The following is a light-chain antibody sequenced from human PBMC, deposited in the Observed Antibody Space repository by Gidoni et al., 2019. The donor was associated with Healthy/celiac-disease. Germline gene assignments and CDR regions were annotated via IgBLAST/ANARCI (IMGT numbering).Light chain of an antibody. CDR1: QSVSSSY. J-gene: IGKJ2*01. CDR2: GAS. V-gene: IGKV3-20*01. CDR3: QQYGSSPPLYT. Sequence: ELVLTQSPGTLSLSPGERATLSCRASQSVSSSYLAWYQQKPGQAPRLLIYGASSRATGIPDRFSGSGSGTDFTRTISRLEPEDFAVYYCQQYGSSPPLYTFGQGTKLEIK.